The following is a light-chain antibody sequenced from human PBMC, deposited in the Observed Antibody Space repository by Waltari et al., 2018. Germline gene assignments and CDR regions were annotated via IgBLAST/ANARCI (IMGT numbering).Light chain of an antibody. J-gene: IGKJ4*01. CDR1: QSVSSN. V-gene: IGKV3-15*01. CDR2: GAS. Sequence: EIVMTQSPATLSVSPGERATISCRASQSVSSNLAWYQQKPGQAPRLLIYGASTRATGIPARFSGSGSWTEFTLTISSMQSEDFAVYYCQQYNNWGTFGGGTKVEIK. CDR3: QQYNNWGT.